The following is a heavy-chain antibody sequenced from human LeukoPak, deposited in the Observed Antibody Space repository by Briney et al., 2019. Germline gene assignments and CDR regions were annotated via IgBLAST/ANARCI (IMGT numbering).Heavy chain of an antibody. D-gene: IGHD6-13*01. J-gene: IGHJ4*02. CDR3: ARLPKQQLVPRGNYYFDY. V-gene: IGHV5-51*01. CDR1: GYSFTSYW. CDR2: IYPGDSDT. Sequence: GESLKISCKGSGYSFTSYWIGWVRQMPGKGLEWMGIIYPGDSDTRYSPSFQGQVTISADKSISTAYLQCSSLKASDTAMYYCARLPKQQLVPRGNYYFDYWGQGTLVTVSS.